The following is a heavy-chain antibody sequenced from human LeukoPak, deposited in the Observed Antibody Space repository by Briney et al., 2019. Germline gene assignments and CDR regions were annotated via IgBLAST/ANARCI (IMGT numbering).Heavy chain of an antibody. CDR3: TTAPVGDYGDFDY. CDR1: GFPFSNAR. J-gene: IGHJ4*02. V-gene: IGHV3-15*01. CDR2: IKSKTNGETT. Sequence: GGSLRLSCAASGFPFSNARMNWVRQAPGKGLEWVGRIKSKTNGETTDYAAPVKGRFTISRDDSKNTLYLQMNSLKTEDTAVYYCTTAPVGDYGDFDYWGQGTLVTVSS. D-gene: IGHD4-17*01.